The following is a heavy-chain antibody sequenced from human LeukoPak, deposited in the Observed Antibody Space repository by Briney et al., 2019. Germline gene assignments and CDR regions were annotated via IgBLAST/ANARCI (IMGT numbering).Heavy chain of an antibody. J-gene: IGHJ4*02. CDR2: IYYSGST. Sequence: PSQTLSLTCTVSGGSISSGDYYWSWIRQPPGKGLEWIGYIYYSGSTNYNPSLKSRVTISVDTSKNQFSLKLSSVTAADTAVYYCARGPYYYGSGSQIDYWGQGTLVTVSS. CDR3: ARGPYYYGSGSQIDY. CDR1: GGSISSGDYY. V-gene: IGHV4-30-4*01. D-gene: IGHD3-10*01.